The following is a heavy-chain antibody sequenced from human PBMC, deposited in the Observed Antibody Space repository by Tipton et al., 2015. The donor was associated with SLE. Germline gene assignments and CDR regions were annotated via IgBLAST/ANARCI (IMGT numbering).Heavy chain of an antibody. Sequence: GLVKPSETLSLTCTVSGGSVSSGSYYWSWIRQHPGKGLEWIGYIYYSGSTYYNPSLKSRVTISVDTSKNQFSLKLSSVTAADTAVYYCARGQSSSWYNWGQGTLVTVSS. CDR1: GGSVSSGSYY. J-gene: IGHJ4*02. V-gene: IGHV4-31*03. CDR3: ARGQSSSWYN. CDR2: IYYSGST. D-gene: IGHD6-13*01.